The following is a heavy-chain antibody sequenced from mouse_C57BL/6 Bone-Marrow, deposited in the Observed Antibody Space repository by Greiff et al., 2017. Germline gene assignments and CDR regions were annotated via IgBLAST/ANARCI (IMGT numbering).Heavy chain of an antibody. V-gene: IGHV8-12*01. J-gene: IGHJ3*01. CDR1: GFSLSTSGMG. CDR3: ARRDDYLFAY. D-gene: IGHD2-4*01. CDR2: TYWDDDK. Sequence: QVTLKESGPGILQSSQTLSLTCSFSGFSLSTSGMGVSWIRQPSGKGLEWLAHTYWDDDKRYNPSLKSRITISKDTSRNQVFLKITSVDTADTATYYCARRDDYLFAYWGQGTLVTVSA.